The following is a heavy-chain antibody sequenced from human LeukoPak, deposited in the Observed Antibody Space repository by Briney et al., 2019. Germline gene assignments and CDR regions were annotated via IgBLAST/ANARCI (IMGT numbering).Heavy chain of an antibody. J-gene: IGHJ4*02. D-gene: IGHD3-10*01. Sequence: GGSLRLPCAASGFIFNDYAMSWVRQVPGKGLECVSVISASGGKTYYADSVKGRFTISRDTSKTTISLQMNSLRVEDSAVYYCAKWTRTTLFRGDRARFDSWGQGTLVTVSS. CDR2: ISASGGKT. CDR3: AKWTRTTLFRGDRARFDS. V-gene: IGHV3-23*01. CDR1: GFIFNDYA.